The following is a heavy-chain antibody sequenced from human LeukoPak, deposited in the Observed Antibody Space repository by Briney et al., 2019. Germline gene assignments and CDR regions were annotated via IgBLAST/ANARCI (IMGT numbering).Heavy chain of an antibody. D-gene: IGHD1-26*01. CDR1: GFPFNNYW. CDR2: INSDGSST. V-gene: IGHV3-74*01. Sequence: GGSLRLSCAASGFPFNNYWMHWVRQAPGKGLVWVSRINSDGSSTTYADSVKGRFTVSRDNAKNALFLQMNSLRTEDTAVYYCARESAMGATTGDYWGQGTLVTVSS. CDR3: ARESAMGATTGDY. J-gene: IGHJ4*02.